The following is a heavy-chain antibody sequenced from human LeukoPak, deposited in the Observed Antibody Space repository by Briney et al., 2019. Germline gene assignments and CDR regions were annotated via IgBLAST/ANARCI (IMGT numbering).Heavy chain of an antibody. V-gene: IGHV3-21*01. CDR3: ATVRDCSGGSCYSVY. CDR1: GFTFSGYS. J-gene: IGHJ4*02. CDR2: ISSSSSYI. D-gene: IGHD2-15*01. Sequence: GGSLRLSCAASGFTFSGYSMNWVRQAPGKGLEWVSSISSSSSYIYYADSVKGRFTISRDNAKNSLYLQMNSLRAEDTAVYYCATVRDCSGGSCYSVYWGQGTLVTVSS.